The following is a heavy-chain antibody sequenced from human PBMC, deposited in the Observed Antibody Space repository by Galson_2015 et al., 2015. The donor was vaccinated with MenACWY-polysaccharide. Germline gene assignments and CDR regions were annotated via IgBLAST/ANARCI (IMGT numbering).Heavy chain of an antibody. V-gene: IGHV3-23*01. J-gene: IGHJ5*02. CDR1: GFTFSAYA. Sequence: SLRLSCAASGFTFSAYAMSWVRQAPGKGPEWVSFSGGNGGRKEDVDSEKGRTTISRDTYKKTQDLQMNSLRAEHTAVYYCAKTPRVHTASDPWGQGTLVSVCS. CDR2: SGGNGGRK. D-gene: IGHD5-18*01. CDR3: AKTPRVHTASDP.